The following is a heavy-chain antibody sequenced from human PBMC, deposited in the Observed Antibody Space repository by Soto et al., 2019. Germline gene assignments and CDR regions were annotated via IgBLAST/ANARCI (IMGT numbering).Heavy chain of an antibody. V-gene: IGHV4-39*01. CDR2: VYYSGTS. D-gene: IGHD3-3*01. J-gene: IGHJ4*02. CDR3: ARGWEGRSTYYD. CDR1: DGSISSSTYY. Sequence: PSETLSLTCNVSDGSISSSTYYWGWIRQPPGKGLEWIGNVYYSGTSYYNPSLKSRVTISVDTSKGQFSLKLTSVTAADTAVYYCARGWEGRSTYYDWGQGTVVTVSS.